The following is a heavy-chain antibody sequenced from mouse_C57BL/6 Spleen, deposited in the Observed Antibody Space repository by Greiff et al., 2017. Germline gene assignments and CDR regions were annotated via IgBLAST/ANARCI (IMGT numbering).Heavy chain of an antibody. D-gene: IGHD2-1*01. V-gene: IGHV5-17*01. J-gene: IGHJ4*01. Sequence: EVQRVESGGGLVKPGGSLKLSCAASGFTFSDYGMHWVRQAPEKGLEWVAYISSGSSTIYYADTVKGRFTLSRDNAKNTLFLQMTSRRSEDAAIYYCARGNGNPRAFDDWGQGTSATVSS. CDR1: GFTFSDYG. CDR3: ARGNGNPRAFDD. CDR2: ISSGSSTI.